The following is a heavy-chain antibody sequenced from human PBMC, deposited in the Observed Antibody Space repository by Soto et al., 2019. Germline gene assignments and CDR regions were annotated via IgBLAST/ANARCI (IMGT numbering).Heavy chain of an antibody. CDR2: IFHTGFT. D-gene: IGHD3-10*01. CDR1: GDSITSKYS. CDR3: ASAPDFSSSGTMYIDK. V-gene: IGHV4-4*02. J-gene: IGHJ4*02. Sequence: QVQLQESGPGLVKPSGSLSLTCAVSGDSITSKYSWNWVRQAPTKGLEWIGEIFHTGFTNYNPSLQSRVSITFGTSKNQFSLDVNSVTAADTAVYFCASAPDFSSSGTMYIDKWGQGILVTVSS.